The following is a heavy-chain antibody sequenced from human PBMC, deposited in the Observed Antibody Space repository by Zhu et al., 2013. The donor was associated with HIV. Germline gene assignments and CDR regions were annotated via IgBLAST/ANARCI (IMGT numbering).Heavy chain of an antibody. CDR2: VDPIIGNA. J-gene: IGHJ5*02. CDR1: GYTFTNYG. CDR3: ARMDKGSCTETTCPDWFDP. D-gene: IGHD2-8*02. Sequence: QVQLVQSGPEVEKPGASVKVSCKASGYTFTNYGINWVRQATGHGLEWMGWVDPIIGNAGYAQKFQGRVTITRDTSTSTVYMELSSLRSDDTAVYYCARMDKGSCTETTCPDWFDPWGQGNPWVTVSS. V-gene: IGHV1-8*03.